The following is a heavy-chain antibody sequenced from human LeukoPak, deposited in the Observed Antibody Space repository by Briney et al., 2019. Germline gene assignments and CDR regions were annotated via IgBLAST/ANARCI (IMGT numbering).Heavy chain of an antibody. CDR2: IYYSGNT. CDR3: ARSYGVLDYFDY. D-gene: IGHD4-17*01. J-gene: IGHJ4*02. V-gene: IGHV4-59*01. Sequence: PSETLSLTCTVSGDSISSYYWSWIRQPPGKGLEWIGYIYYSGNTNYTPSLKSRVTISIDTSKNQVSLRLTSVTAADTAVYYCARSYGVLDYFDYWGQGTLVTVSS. CDR1: GDSISSYY.